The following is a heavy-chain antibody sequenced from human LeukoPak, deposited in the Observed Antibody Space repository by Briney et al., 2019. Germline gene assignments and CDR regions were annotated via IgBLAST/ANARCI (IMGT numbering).Heavy chain of an antibody. CDR2: IYYSRST. Sequence: PSETLSLTCTVSGGSISSGDYYWSWIPQPPGKGLEWIAYIYYSRSTYYNPSLKSRVTISVDTSKNQFSLKLSSVTAADTAVYYCASRLLHNWFDPWGQGTLVTVSS. J-gene: IGHJ5*02. CDR3: ASRLLHNWFDP. D-gene: IGHD2/OR15-2a*01. CDR1: GGSISSGDYY. V-gene: IGHV4-30-4*01.